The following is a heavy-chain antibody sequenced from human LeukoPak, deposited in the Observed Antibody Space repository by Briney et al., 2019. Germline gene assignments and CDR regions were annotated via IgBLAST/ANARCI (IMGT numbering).Heavy chain of an antibody. V-gene: IGHV3-7*01. CDR1: GFTFSSCW. CDR2: IKQDGSEK. Sequence: GGSLRLSCAASGFTFSSCWMSWVRQDPGKGLEWVANIKQDGSEKYYVDSVKGRFTISRDNAKNSLYLQMNSLRAEDTAVYYCAELGITMIGGVWGKGTTVTISS. CDR3: AELGITMIGGV. J-gene: IGHJ6*04. D-gene: IGHD3-10*02.